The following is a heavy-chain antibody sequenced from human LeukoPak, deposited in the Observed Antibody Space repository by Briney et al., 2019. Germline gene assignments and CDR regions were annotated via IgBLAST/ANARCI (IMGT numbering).Heavy chain of an antibody. J-gene: IGHJ6*02. CDR2: IDYSGST. D-gene: IGHD2-8*01. CDR1: GGSVSSSIYY. V-gene: IGHV4-61*01. CDR3: ARDGNGSLYYYGMDV. Sequence: SETLSLTCTVSGGSVSSSIYYWSWIRQSPGKGLEWIGYIDYSGSTNYNPSLKSRVTISGDTSKNQFSLKLRSVTAADTAVYYCARDGNGSLYYYGMDVWGQGTTVTVSS.